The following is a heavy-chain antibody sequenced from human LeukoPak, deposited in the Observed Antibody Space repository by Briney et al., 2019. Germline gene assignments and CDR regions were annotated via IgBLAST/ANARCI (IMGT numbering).Heavy chain of an antibody. CDR3: TIAALPDY. D-gene: IGHD6-6*01. CDR1: GFTFGDYA. J-gene: IGHJ4*02. CDR2: IRSKAYGGTT. Sequence: GGSLRLSCTASGFTFGDYAMSWVRQAPGKGLEWVGFIRSKAYGGTTEYAASVKGRFTISRDDSKSIAYLQMNSLKTEDTAVYYCTIAALPDYWGQGTLVTVSS. V-gene: IGHV3-49*04.